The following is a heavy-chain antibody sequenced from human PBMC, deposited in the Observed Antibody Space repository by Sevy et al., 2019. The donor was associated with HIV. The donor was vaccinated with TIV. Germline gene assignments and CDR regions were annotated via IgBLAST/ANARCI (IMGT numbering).Heavy chain of an antibody. CDR1: GFTFSSYS. Sequence: GGSLRLSCAASGFTFSSYSMNWVRQAPGKGLEWVSYISSSSSTIYYADSVKGRFTISRDNAKNSLYLQMNSLRDEDTAVYYCARAFPFYYDYVSSFDYWGQGTLVTVSS. J-gene: IGHJ4*02. D-gene: IGHD3-16*01. CDR3: ARAFPFYYDYVSSFDY. V-gene: IGHV3-48*02. CDR2: ISSSSSTI.